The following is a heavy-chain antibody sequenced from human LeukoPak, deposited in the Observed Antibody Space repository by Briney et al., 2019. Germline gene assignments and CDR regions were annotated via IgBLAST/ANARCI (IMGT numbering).Heavy chain of an antibody. V-gene: IGHV4-38-2*02. CDR1: GYSISSGYY. CDR2: IYHTGST. Sequence: SETLSLTCTVSGYSISSGYYWGWIRQPPGKGLEWIGSIYHTGSTYYNPSLKSRVSILVDTSNNQFSLKLNSVTAADTALYYCARGDGSGYYHDYWGQGTLVTVSS. D-gene: IGHD3-3*01. CDR3: ARGDGSGYYHDY. J-gene: IGHJ4*02.